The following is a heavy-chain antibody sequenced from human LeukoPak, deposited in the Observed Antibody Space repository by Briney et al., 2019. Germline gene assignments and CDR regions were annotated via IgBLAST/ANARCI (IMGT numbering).Heavy chain of an antibody. J-gene: IGHJ4*02. CDR2: ISNSGFTT. V-gene: IGHV3-11*01. D-gene: IGHD4/OR15-4a*01. CDR1: GFTLSDYY. CDR3: AREDSGGNSFDY. Sequence: GGSLRLSCVASGFTLSDYYVSWIRQAPGKGLERVAFISNSGFTTYYADSVKGRFTVSRDNAKDSVSLQMNSLRAEDTARYYCAREDSGGNSFDYWGQGAQVTVS.